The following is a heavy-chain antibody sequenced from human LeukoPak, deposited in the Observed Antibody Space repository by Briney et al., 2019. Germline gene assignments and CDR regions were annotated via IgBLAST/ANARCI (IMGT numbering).Heavy chain of an antibody. CDR3: ARDSSVFQFDY. V-gene: IGHV3-74*01. J-gene: IGHJ4*02. CDR1: GFTFSSYW. D-gene: IGHD2-21*01. Sequence: GGSLRLSCAASGFTFSSYWMHWVRQAPGKGLVWVSRINGDGSSTSYADSVKGRFTISRDNAKNTLYLQMNSLRAEDTAVYYCARDSSVFQFDYWGQGTLVTVSS. CDR2: INGDGSST.